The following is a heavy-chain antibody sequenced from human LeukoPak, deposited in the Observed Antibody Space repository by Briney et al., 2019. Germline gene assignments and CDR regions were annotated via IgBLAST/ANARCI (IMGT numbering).Heavy chain of an antibody. J-gene: IGHJ3*01. V-gene: IGHV1-2*02. CDR2: INPKAGTA. CDR1: GYTLTSYG. D-gene: IGHD1-1*01. CDR3: ARVDGNWVSRPFDL. Sequence: ASVKVSCKASGYTLTSYGMSWVRQAPGQGLEWMGWINPKAGTANSAQKFQGRVTMTRDTSISTVYMVVSSLRSEETCVYYCARVDGNWVSRPFDLWRQGTIVTVSS.